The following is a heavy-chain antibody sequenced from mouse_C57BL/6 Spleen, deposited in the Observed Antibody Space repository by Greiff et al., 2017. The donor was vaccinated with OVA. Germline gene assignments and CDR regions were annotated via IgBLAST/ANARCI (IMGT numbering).Heavy chain of an antibody. CDR2: IYPSDSET. CDR1: GYTFTSYW. V-gene: IGHV1-61*01. J-gene: IGHJ4*01. Sequence: QVQLKQPGAELVRPGSSVKLSCKASGYTFTSYWMDWVKHRPGQGLEWIGNIYPSDSETHYNQKFKDKATLTVDKSSSTAYMQLSSLTSEDSAVYYCARDYYSNYYAMDYWGQGTSVTVSS. D-gene: IGHD2-5*01. CDR3: ARDYYSNYYAMDY.